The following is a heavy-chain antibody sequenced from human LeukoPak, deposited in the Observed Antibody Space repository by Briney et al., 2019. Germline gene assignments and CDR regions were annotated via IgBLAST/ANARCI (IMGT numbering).Heavy chain of an antibody. V-gene: IGHV3-53*05. CDR2: IYSGGST. D-gene: IGHD2-2*01. CDR3: VKDLHCSSTSCYEAY. CDR1: GFTVSSNY. J-gene: IGHJ4*02. Sequence: PGGSLRLSCAASGFTVSSNYMSWVRQAPGKGLEWVSVIYSGGSTYYADSVKGRFTISRDNSKNTLYLQMSSLRAEDTAVYYCVKDLHCSSTSCYEAYWGQGTLVTVSS.